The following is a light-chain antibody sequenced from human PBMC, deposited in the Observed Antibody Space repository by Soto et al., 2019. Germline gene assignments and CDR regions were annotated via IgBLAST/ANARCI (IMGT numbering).Light chain of an antibody. J-gene: IGKJ4*01. V-gene: IGKV3-11*01. CDR3: QQYTEWPLT. CDR1: QGVSSS. Sequence: EIVLTQSPATLSLSPGERATLSCRASQGVSSSLAWYQQKPGQAPRLLIYDASNRATGIPARFSGSGSGTDFTLTISSLEPEDFAVYYCQQYTEWPLTFGGGTKVEIK. CDR2: DAS.